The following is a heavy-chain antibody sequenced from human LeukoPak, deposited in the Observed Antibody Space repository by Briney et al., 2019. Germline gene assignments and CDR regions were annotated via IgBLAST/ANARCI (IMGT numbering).Heavy chain of an antibody. CDR2: MNPDTGNT. CDR3: ATGNYGEDY. CDR1: GYTFTSYD. J-gene: IGHJ4*02. D-gene: IGHD4-17*01. V-gene: IGHV1-8*01. Sequence: ASVKVSCKTSGYTFTSYDINWVRQATGQGLEWMGWMNPDTGNTGYAQKFQGRVTMTRNTSITIAYMELSSLTSEDTALYYCATGNYGEDYWGQGTLVTASS.